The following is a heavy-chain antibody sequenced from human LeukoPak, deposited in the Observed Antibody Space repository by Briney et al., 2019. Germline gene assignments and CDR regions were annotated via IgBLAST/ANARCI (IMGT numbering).Heavy chain of an antibody. V-gene: IGHV4-39*01. CDR2: IYYSGST. J-gene: IGHJ4*02. CDR1: GGSISSSSYY. Sequence: SETLSLTCTVSGGSISSSSYYWGWIRQPPGKGLEWIGSIYYSGSTYYNPSLKSRVTISVDTSKNQFSLKLSSVTAADTAVYYCARQVVVVPAANSGVLGKVDYWGQGTLVTVSS. CDR3: ARQVVVVPAANSGVLGKVDY. D-gene: IGHD2-2*01.